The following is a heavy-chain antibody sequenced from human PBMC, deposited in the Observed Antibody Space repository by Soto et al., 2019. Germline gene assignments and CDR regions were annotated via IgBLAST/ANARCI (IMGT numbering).Heavy chain of an antibody. Sequence: EVQLVESGGGLVKPGGSLRLSCAASGFTFSSYSMNWVRQAPGKGLEWVSSISSSSSYIYYADSVKGRFTISRDNAKNSLYLQMNSLRAEDTAVYYCARERAYCSGGSCYFEWGQGTLVTVSS. J-gene: IGHJ4*02. CDR2: ISSSSSYI. V-gene: IGHV3-21*01. D-gene: IGHD2-15*01. CDR3: ARERAYCSGGSCYFE. CDR1: GFTFSSYS.